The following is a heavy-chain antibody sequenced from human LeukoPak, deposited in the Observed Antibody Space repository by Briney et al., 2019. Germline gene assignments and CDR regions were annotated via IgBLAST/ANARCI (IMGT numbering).Heavy chain of an antibody. J-gene: IGHJ4*02. D-gene: IGHD5-24*01. CDR2: INPNSGGT. CDR1: GYTFTGYY. V-gene: IGHV1-2*06. CDR3: ARDSRDGYSHFDS. Sequence: ASVKVSCKASGYTFTGYYMHWVRQAPGQGLEWMGRINPNSGGTNYAQKFQGRVTMTRDTSISTAYIELSSLRSDDTAVYYCARDSRDGYSHFDSWGQGTLVTVSS.